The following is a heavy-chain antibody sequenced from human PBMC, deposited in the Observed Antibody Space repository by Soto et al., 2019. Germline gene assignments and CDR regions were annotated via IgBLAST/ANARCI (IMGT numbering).Heavy chain of an antibody. J-gene: IGHJ4*02. CDR2: IYYSGNT. CDR1: GGSISSGGYY. Sequence: QVQLQESGPGLVKPSQTLSLTCTVSGGSISSGGYYWGWIRQQPGKGLEWIGYIYYSGNTYYNPSINSRVIISVDTPRNQFSLNLISVTAADTAVYYCARGLGGYDSGEGYFDYWGQGTLVTVSS. V-gene: IGHV4-31*03. CDR3: ARGLGGYDSGEGYFDY. D-gene: IGHD3-10*01.